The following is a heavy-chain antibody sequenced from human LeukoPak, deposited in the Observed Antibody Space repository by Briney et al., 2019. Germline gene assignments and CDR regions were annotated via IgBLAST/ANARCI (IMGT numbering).Heavy chain of an antibody. D-gene: IGHD6-6*01. CDR2: IYISGST. CDR3: ARDLELQLGDFWFDP. J-gene: IGHJ5*02. V-gene: IGHV4-4*07. CDR1: GASITSYY. Sequence: SETLSLTCTVSGASITSYYWSWIRQPAGKGLEWIGRIYISGSTNYNPSLKSRVTMSVDTSKNQFSLKLSSVTAADTAVYYCARDLELQLGDFWFDPWGQGTLVTVSS.